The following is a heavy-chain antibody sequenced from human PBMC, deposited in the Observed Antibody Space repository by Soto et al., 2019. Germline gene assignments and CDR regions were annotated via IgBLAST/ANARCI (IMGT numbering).Heavy chain of an antibody. CDR3: AKDPLGWPQYYFDY. J-gene: IGHJ4*02. Sequence: QVQLVESGGGVVQPGRSLRLSCAASGFTFSSYGMHWVRQAPGKGLEWVAVISYDGSNKYYADSVKGRFTISRDNSKNPLYLQMNSLRAEDTAVYYCAKDPLGWPQYYFDYWGQGTLVTVSS. D-gene: IGHD2-15*01. CDR2: ISYDGSNK. CDR1: GFTFSSYG. V-gene: IGHV3-30*18.